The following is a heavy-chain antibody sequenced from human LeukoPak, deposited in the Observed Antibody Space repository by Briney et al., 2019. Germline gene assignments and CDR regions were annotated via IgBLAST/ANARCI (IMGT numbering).Heavy chain of an antibody. CDR1: GITFSSYT. J-gene: IGHJ4*02. CDR2: ISSSSGHI. V-gene: IGHV3-21*01. D-gene: IGHD3-16*01. CDR3: ARDRGGEFDY. Sequence: PGGSLRLSCAASGITFSSYTMTWVRQAPGKGLECVSSISSSSGHIYYADSVKGRFTISRDNPKNSLYLQMNSLRADDTAVFYCARDRGGEFDYWGQGTLVTVSS.